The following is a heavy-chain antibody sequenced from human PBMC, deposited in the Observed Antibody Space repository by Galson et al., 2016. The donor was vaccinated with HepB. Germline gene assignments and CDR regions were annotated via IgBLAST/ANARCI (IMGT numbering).Heavy chain of an antibody. J-gene: IGHJ6*03. CDR1: GYTFTSYY. CDR2: INPSGGST. CDR3: ARGPRWLPTYSYYDMDG. D-gene: IGHD2-15*01. V-gene: IGHV1-46*01. Sequence: SVKVSCKASGYTFTSYYMHWVRQAPGQGLEWMGIINPSGGSTSYAQKFQGRVTMTRDTSTSTVYMELSSLRSEDTAVYYFARGPRWLPTYSYYDMDGWGKGTTVTVSS.